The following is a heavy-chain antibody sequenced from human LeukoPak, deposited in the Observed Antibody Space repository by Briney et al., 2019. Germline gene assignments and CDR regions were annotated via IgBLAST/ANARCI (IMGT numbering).Heavy chain of an antibody. Sequence: TETLSLTCTVSGGSISSSRFYWGWIRQPPGKGLEWIGSIYYSGSTYYNPSLKSRVTISVDTSKNHFSLKMTSVTAADTAVYYCARLIELEYSGSYPDAFDIWGQGTMVTVSS. CDR2: IYYSGST. D-gene: IGHD1-26*01. J-gene: IGHJ3*02. V-gene: IGHV4-39*07. CDR1: GGSISSSRFY. CDR3: ARLIELEYSGSYPDAFDI.